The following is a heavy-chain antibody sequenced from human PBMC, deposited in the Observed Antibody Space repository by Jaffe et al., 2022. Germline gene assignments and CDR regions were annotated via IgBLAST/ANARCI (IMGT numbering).Heavy chain of an antibody. CDR3: AKDSFSSGSYYYYYYYYMDV. CDR2: IRYDGSNK. V-gene: IGHV3-30*02. Sequence: QVQLVESGGGVVQPGGSLRLSCAASGFTFSSYGMHWVRQAPGKGLEWVAFIRYDGSNKYYADSVKGRFTISRDNSKNTLYLQMNSLRAEDTAVYYCAKDSFSSGSYYYYYYYYMDVWGKGTTVTVSS. D-gene: IGHD3-10*01. CDR1: GFTFSSYG. J-gene: IGHJ6*03.